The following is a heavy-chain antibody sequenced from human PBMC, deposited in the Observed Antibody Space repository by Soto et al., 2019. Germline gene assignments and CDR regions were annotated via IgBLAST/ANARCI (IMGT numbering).Heavy chain of an antibody. Sequence: EVQLVESGGGLVQPGGSLRLSCAASGFTLSGRSMHWVRRAPGKGLVWVSGIDNAGTDSTYADSVKGRFTSSRDNAKNMLYLQMNRLRVEDTAVYYCARGWFGPDVWGKGTTVTVSS. J-gene: IGHJ6*04. V-gene: IGHV3-74*01. CDR3: ARGWFGPDV. D-gene: IGHD3-10*01. CDR1: GFTLSGRS. CDR2: IDNAGTDS.